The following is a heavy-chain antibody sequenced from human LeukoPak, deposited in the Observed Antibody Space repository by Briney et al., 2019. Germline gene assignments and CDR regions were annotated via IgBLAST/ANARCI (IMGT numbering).Heavy chain of an antibody. D-gene: IGHD3-16*02. Sequence: GGSLRLSCAASGFTVSSNYMSWVRQAPGKGLEWVSVICSGGSTYYADSVKGRFTISRDNSKNTLYLQMNSLRAEDTAVYYCASNRKYYDYVWGSYRSEQLDYWGQGTLVTVSS. J-gene: IGHJ4*02. CDR1: GFTVSSNY. V-gene: IGHV3-66*01. CDR2: ICSGGST. CDR3: ASNRKYYDYVWGSYRSEQLDY.